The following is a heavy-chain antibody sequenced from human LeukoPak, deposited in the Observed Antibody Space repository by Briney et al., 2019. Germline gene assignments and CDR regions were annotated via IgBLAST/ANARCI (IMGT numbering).Heavy chain of an antibody. CDR1: GGIFSSYA. J-gene: IGHJ6*03. CDR3: ARAVTVTNSGYYYYYMDV. D-gene: IGHD4-11*01. V-gene: IGHV1-69*05. Sequence: SVKVSCKASGGIFSSYAISWVRQAPGQGLEWMGGIIPIFGTANYAQKFQGRVTITTDESTSTAYMELSSLGSEDTAVYYCARAVTVTNSGYYYYYMDVWGKGTTVTVSS. CDR2: IIPIFGTA.